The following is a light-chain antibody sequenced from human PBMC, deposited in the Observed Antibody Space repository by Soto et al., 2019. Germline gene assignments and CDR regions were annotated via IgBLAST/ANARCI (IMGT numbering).Light chain of an antibody. Sequence: DIVMTQSPLSLPVTHGEPASISCRSSQSLLHSNGYTYLHWCLQKPGQSPQLLIYWGSNRASGVPDRFSGSGSGTEFTLKISRVEAEDVGVYYCMQTLQTWTFGQGTKVEIK. CDR1: QSLLHSNGYTY. V-gene: IGKV2-28*01. CDR2: WGS. CDR3: MQTLQTWT. J-gene: IGKJ1*01.